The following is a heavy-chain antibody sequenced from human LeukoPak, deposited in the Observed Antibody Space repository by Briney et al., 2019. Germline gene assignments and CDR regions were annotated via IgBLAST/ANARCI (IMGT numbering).Heavy chain of an antibody. CDR1: GGSISNYY. J-gene: IGHJ4*02. Sequence: PSETLSLTCTVSGGSISNYYWSWIRQPPGKGLEWIGEIYHSGSTNYNPSLKSRVTISVDTSKNQFSLKLSSVTAADTAVYYCARSTGYYPRYYFDYWGQGTLVTVSS. V-gene: IGHV4-59*12. CDR3: ARSTGYYPRYYFDY. CDR2: IYHSGST. D-gene: IGHD3-22*01.